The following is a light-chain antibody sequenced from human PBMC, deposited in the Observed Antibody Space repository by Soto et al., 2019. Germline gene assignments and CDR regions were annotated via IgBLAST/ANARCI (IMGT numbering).Light chain of an antibody. CDR1: QSVSID. CDR2: GAS. V-gene: IGKV3-15*01. J-gene: IGKJ1*01. Sequence: ERVITHSPATLSVSPGDRATLSWRASQSVSIDLAWYQQTPGQAPRLLIYGASTRATGIPVRFSGSASGIEFTLTISSLQSEDFTVYYCQQYNKWPLTFGQGTKVDIK. CDR3: QQYNKWPLT.